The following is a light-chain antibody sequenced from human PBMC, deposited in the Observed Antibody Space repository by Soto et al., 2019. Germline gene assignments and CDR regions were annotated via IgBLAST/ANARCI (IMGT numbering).Light chain of an antibody. Sequence: EIVVTQSPATLSLSPGERATLSCRTSQSVGSYVAWYQKKPGQAPRLLIYDASNRATGIPPRFSGSGSGRDFTLTINSLEPEDFAVYYCQQRSNWPPLTFGGGTKVEIK. J-gene: IGKJ4*01. CDR2: DAS. CDR1: QSVGSY. V-gene: IGKV3-11*02. CDR3: QQRSNWPPLT.